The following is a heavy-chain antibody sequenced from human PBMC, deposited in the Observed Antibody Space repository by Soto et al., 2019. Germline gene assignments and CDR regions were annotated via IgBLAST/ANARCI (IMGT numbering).Heavy chain of an antibody. CDR3: VRDLDGSGSYYTDY. Sequence: ASVKVSCKASGYNFINYGITWVRQAPGQGLEWMGRTSVHNGNTNYAQKLQGRVTMTTDTSTSTAYMELRSLRSDDTAVYYCVRDLDGSGSYYTDYWGPGTLVTVSS. D-gene: IGHD3-10*01. J-gene: IGHJ4*02. CDR2: TSVHNGNT. V-gene: IGHV1-18*01. CDR1: GYNFINYG.